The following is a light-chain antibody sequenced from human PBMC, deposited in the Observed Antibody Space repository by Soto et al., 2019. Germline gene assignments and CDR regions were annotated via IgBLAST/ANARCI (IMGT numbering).Light chain of an antibody. CDR2: KAS. Sequence: DIQMTQSPSTLSASVGDRVTITCRASQSISSWLAWYQQKPGKAPKVLIYKASNLQSGVPSRFSGSGSGTDFTLTISSLQPDDFATYYCQQCNRYPPTYGQGTTVDIK. CDR3: QQCNRYPPT. V-gene: IGKV1-5*03. CDR1: QSISSW. J-gene: IGKJ1*01.